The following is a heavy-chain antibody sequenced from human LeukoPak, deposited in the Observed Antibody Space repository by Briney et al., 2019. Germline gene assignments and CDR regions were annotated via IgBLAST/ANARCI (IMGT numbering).Heavy chain of an antibody. CDR1: GFTFSSYG. J-gene: IGHJ4*02. CDR3: AKIGDYGDPKSL. V-gene: IGHV3-33*06. Sequence: PGGSLRLSCAASGFTFSSYGMHWVRQAPGKGLEWVAVIWYDGSNKYYADSVKGRFTISRDNSKNTLYLQMNSLRAEDTAVYYCAKIGDYGDPKSLRGQGTLVTVSS. CDR2: IWYDGSNK. D-gene: IGHD4-17*01.